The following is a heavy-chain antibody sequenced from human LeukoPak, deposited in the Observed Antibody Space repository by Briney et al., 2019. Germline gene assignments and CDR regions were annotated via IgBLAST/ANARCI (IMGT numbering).Heavy chain of an antibody. CDR2: ISYDGSNE. J-gene: IGHJ4*02. D-gene: IGHD3-9*01. Sequence: GGSLRLSCAASGLPFSSYAMHWVRQAPGKGLEWVALISYDGSNEHYADSVKGRFTISRDNSKNTLYLQMNSLRAEDTAVYYCAKDVLTSLDYWGQGTLVTVSS. CDR1: GLPFSSYA. CDR3: AKDVLTSLDY. V-gene: IGHV3-30*18.